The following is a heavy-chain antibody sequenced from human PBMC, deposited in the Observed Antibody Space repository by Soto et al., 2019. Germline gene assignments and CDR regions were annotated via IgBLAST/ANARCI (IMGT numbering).Heavy chain of an antibody. J-gene: IGHJ4*02. Sequence: GGSLRLSCAASGFTFSSYGMHWVRQAPGKGLEWVAVIWYDGSNKYYADSVKGRFTISRDNSKNTLYLQMNSLRAEDTAVYYSARDPIRLLQGSFHYWGQGTLVTVSS. CDR2: IWYDGSNK. V-gene: IGHV3-33*01. CDR1: GFTFSSYG. CDR3: ARDPIRLLQGSFHY. D-gene: IGHD4-17*01.